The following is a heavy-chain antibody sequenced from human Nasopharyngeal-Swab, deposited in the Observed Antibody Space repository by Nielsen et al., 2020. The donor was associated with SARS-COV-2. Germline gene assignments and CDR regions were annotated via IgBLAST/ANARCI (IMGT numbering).Heavy chain of an antibody. Sequence: GESLKISCKGSGYSFPNYWIGWVRQMPGKGLEWMGIIYLGDSDTRYSPSFQGQVTIAADKSISTAYLQWSSLKASDTAMYYCARSQQAAGIGFDPWGQGTLVTVSS. CDR3: ARSQQAAGIGFDP. J-gene: IGHJ5*02. V-gene: IGHV5-51*01. CDR2: IYLGDSDT. D-gene: IGHD6-13*01. CDR1: GYSFPNYW.